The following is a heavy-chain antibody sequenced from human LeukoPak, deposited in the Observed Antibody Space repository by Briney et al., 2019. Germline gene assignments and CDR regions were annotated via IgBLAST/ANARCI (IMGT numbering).Heavy chain of an antibody. J-gene: IGHJ4*02. CDR2: INPNSGGT. V-gene: IGHV1-2*02. CDR1: GYTFTNYH. Sequence: GASVKVSCKASGYTFTNYHMHWVRQAPGRGLEWMGWINPNSGGTNYAQKFQGRVTMTRDTSISTLYMDLSRLTSDDTAVYYCASELKGYCSGGSCYDYWGQGTLVTVSS. CDR3: ASELKGYCSGGSCYDY. D-gene: IGHD2-15*01.